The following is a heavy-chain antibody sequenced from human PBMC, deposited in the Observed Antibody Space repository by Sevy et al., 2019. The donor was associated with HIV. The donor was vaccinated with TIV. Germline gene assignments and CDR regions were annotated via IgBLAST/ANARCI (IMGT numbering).Heavy chain of an antibody. CDR3: ARGKSGYGYGLNS. Sequence: GGSLRLSCAASGFTVSSNYMTWVRQAPGKGLEGVSVIYSDGTTYHADSVKDRFTISRDNSKNTLFLEMNSLRAEDTAFYYCARGKSGYGYGLNSWGRGTLVTVSS. V-gene: IGHV3-66*01. D-gene: IGHD5-18*01. CDR1: GFTVSSNY. J-gene: IGHJ4*02. CDR2: IYSDGTT.